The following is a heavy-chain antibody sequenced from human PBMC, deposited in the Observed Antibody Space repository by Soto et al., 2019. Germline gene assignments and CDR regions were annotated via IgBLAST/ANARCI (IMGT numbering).Heavy chain of an antibody. D-gene: IGHD5-12*01. CDR1: GFTFSTYW. Sequence: GGSLRLSCAASGFTFSTYWLSWVRQAPGKRLERVANIKQDGSEKYYVDSVKGRFTISRDNVENSLFLQMNSLRAEDTAMYYCARVAYSGYDRKDGFDIWGQGTMVTVSS. CDR2: IKQDGSEK. V-gene: IGHV3-7*01. J-gene: IGHJ3*02. CDR3: ARVAYSGYDRKDGFDI.